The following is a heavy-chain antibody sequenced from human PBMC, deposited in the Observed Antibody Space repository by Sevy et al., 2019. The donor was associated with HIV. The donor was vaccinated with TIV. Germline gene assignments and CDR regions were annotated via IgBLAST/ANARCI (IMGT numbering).Heavy chain of an antibody. CDR1: GFTFSSYA. D-gene: IGHD1-26*01. Sequence: GGSLRLSCAASGFTFSSYAMSWVRQAPGKGLEWLSAISGSGGSTYYADSVKGRFTISRDNSKNTLYLQMNSLRAEDTAVYYCAKVGGPEGGYDYWGQGTLVTVSS. CDR2: ISGSGGST. J-gene: IGHJ4*02. V-gene: IGHV3-23*01. CDR3: AKVGGPEGGYDY.